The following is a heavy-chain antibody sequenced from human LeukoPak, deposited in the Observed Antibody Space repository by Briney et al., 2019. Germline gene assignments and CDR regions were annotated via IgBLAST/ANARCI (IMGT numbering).Heavy chain of an antibody. CDR2: IWYDGSNK. CDR3: ARDEEEAFDI. J-gene: IGHJ3*02. Sequence: GRSLRLSCAASGFTFSSYGMHWVRQAPGKGLEWVEVIWYDGSNKYYADSVKGRFTISRDNSKNTLYLLLNSLRAEDTAVYYCARDEEEAFDIWGQGTMVTVSS. CDR1: GFTFSSYG. V-gene: IGHV3-33*01.